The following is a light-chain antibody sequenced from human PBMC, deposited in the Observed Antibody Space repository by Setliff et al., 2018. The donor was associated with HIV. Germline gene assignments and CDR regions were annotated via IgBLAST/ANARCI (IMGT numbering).Light chain of an antibody. J-gene: IGLJ1*01. V-gene: IGLV2-11*01. CDR1: SSDVGAYNY. CDR3: CSYASSSLSYV. CDR2: DVD. Sequence: QSVLTQPRSVSGSPGQSVTISCTATSSDVGAYNYVSWYQQHPDEAPKLIIYDVDKRPSGVPDRFSGSRSGYTASLTISGLQAEDEADYYCCSYASSSLSYVFGAGTKVTVL.